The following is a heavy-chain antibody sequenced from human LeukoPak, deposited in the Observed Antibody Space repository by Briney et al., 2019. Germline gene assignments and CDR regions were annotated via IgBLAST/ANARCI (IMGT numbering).Heavy chain of an antibody. CDR3: ARFRQGQYSSSWYSNWFDP. J-gene: IGHJ5*02. Sequence: ASVKVSCKASGYTFTSYGISWVRQAPGQGLEWMGWISAYNGNTNYAQKLQGRVTMTTDTSTSTAYMELRSLRSDDTVVYYCARFRQGQYSSSWYSNWFDPWGQGTLVTVSS. V-gene: IGHV1-18*01. CDR1: GYTFTSYG. CDR2: ISAYNGNT. D-gene: IGHD6-13*01.